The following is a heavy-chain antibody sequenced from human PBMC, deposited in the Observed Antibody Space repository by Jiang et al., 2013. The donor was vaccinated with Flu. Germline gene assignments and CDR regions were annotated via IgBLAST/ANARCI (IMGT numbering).Heavy chain of an antibody. J-gene: IGHJ4*02. Sequence: GAEVKKPGSSVKVSCKASGGTFSSYAISWVRQAPGQGLEWMGGIIPIFGTANYAQKFQGRVTITADKSTSTAYMELSSLRSEDTAVYYCAQDKYYYDSSGYSQPDHGFDYWGQGTLVTVSS. D-gene: IGHD3-22*01. CDR2: IIPIFGTA. CDR1: GGTFSSYA. V-gene: IGHV1-69*06. CDR3: AQDKYYYDSSGYSQPDHGFDY.